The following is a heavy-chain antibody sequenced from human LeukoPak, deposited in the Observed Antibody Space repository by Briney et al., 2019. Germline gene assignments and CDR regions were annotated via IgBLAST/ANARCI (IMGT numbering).Heavy chain of an antibody. CDR1: GFTFSSYA. CDR3: ASSYRGSYFDY. D-gene: IGHD1-26*01. V-gene: IGHV3-23*01. Sequence: GGSLRLSCAASGFTFSSYAMTWVRQAPGKGLEWVSVISGSGTNTDYADSVKGRFTISSDNSKNTLYLRMNSLRAEDTAVYYCASSYRGSYFDYWGQGTLVTVSS. J-gene: IGHJ4*02. CDR2: ISGSGTNT.